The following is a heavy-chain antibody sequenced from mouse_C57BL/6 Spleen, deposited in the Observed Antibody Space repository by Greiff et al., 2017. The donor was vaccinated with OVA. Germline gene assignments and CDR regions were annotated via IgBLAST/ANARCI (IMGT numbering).Heavy chain of an antibody. V-gene: IGHV1-52*01. CDR3: ARRSYSNYGYFDV. J-gene: IGHJ1*03. CDR1: GCTFTSYW. D-gene: IGHD2-5*01. CDR2: IDPSDSET. Sequence: VQLQQPGAELVRPGSSVKLSCKASGCTFTSYWMHWVKQRPIQGLEWIGNIDPSDSETHYNQKFKDKATLTVDKSSSTAYMQLSSLTSEDSAVYYCARRSYSNYGYFDVWGTGTTVTVSS.